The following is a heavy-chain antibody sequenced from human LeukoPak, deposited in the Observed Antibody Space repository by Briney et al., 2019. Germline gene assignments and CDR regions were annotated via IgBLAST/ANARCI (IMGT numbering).Heavy chain of an antibody. Sequence: ASVKVSXKASGYTFTSYDINWVRQASGQGLEWMGWMNPNSGNTGYAQKFQVRLTMTRNTSISTAYMAVSSLRSEDTAVYYCARAVPYYYGSGSYYYFDYWGQGTLVTVSS. D-gene: IGHD3-10*01. V-gene: IGHV1-8*01. CDR3: ARAVPYYYGSGSYYYFDY. CDR2: MNPNSGNT. J-gene: IGHJ4*02. CDR1: GYTFTSYD.